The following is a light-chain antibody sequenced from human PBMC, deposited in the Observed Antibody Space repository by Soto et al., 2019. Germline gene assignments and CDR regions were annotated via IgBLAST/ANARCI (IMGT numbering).Light chain of an antibody. CDR1: QSISSW. J-gene: IGKJ5*01. V-gene: IGKV1-5*01. CDR2: DAS. Sequence: DIQMTQSPSTLSASVGDRVTITCRASQSISSWLAWYQQKPGKAPKLLIYDASSLESGVPSRFSGDGSGTEFTLTISSLQPDDFATYFCQQYNGIPITFGQGTRLEIK. CDR3: QQYNGIPIT.